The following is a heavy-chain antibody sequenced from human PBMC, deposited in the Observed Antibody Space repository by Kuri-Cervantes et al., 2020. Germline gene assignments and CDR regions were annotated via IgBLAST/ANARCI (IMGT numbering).Heavy chain of an antibody. CDR2: IKQDGSEK. CDR1: GFTFSSYW. V-gene: IGHV3-7*01. J-gene: IGHJ5*02. D-gene: IGHD3-22*01. CDR3: AKGNYYYDSSGYYYGWFDP. Sequence: GESLKISCAASGFTFSSYWMSWVRQAPGKGLEWVANIKQDGSEKYYVDSVKGRFTISRDNAKNSLYLQMNSLRAEDTAVYYCAKGNYYYDSSGYYYGWFDPWGQGTLVTVSS.